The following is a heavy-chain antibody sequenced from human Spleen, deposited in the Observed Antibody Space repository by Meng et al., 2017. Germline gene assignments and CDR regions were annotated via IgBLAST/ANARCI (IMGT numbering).Heavy chain of an antibody. Sequence: GESLKISCAASGFTFSSYSMNWVRQAPGKGLEWVSSISSSSSYIYYADSVKGRFTISRDNAKNSLYLQMNSLRAEDTAVYYCARIHFYGSDYWGQGTLVTVSS. CDR3: ARIHFYGSDY. CDR2: ISSSSSYI. D-gene: IGHD3-10*01. V-gene: IGHV3-21*01. CDR1: GFTFSSYS. J-gene: IGHJ4*02.